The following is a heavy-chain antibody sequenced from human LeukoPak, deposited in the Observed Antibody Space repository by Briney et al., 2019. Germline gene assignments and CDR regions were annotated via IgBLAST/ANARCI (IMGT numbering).Heavy chain of an antibody. Sequence: PGRSLRLSCAASGFTFSSSAMHWVRQAPGKGLEWVAVISYDGSNKYYGDSVEGRFTISRDNSKNTPYLQMNSLRADDTAVYYCARENVRENSREGFDYWGQGSLVTVSS. V-gene: IGHV3-30-3*01. CDR2: ISYDGSNK. J-gene: IGHJ4*02. CDR1: GFTFSSSA. D-gene: IGHD6-6*01. CDR3: ARENVRENSREGFDY.